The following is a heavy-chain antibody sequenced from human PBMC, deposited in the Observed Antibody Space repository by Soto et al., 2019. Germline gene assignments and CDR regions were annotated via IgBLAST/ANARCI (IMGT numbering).Heavy chain of an antibody. CDR2: IYYSGST. J-gene: IGHJ4*02. D-gene: IGHD4-17*01. CDR1: GGSISSYY. Sequence: QVQLQESGPGLVKPSETLSLTCTVSGGSISSYYWSWIRQPPGKGLEWIGYIYYSGSTNYNPSLKSRVTLSVDPSKDQCPLKLSSVTAADTAVYYCARRYGPGFDYWGQGTLVTVSS. CDR3: ARRYGPGFDY. V-gene: IGHV4-59*08.